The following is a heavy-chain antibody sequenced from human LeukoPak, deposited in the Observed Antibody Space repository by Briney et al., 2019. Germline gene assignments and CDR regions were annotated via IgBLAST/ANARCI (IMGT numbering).Heavy chain of an antibody. CDR3: ARPSYYGDYPGGFDY. J-gene: IGHJ4*02. Sequence: ASVKVSCKASGGTFSSYAISWVRQAPGQGPEWMGGIIPIFGTANYAQKFQGRVTITADESTSTAYMELSSLRSEDTAVYYCARPSYYGDYPGGFDYWGQGTLVTVSS. CDR1: GGTFSSYA. CDR2: IIPIFGTA. D-gene: IGHD4-17*01. V-gene: IGHV1-69*13.